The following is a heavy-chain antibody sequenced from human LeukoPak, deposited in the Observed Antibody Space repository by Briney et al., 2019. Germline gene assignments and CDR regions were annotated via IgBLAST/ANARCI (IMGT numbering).Heavy chain of an antibody. V-gene: IGHV1-24*01. CDR1: GYTLTELS. CDR3: ATDIPASSGWWTKFDY. Sequence: ASVKVYCKVSGYTLTELSMHWVRQAPGKGLEWMGGFDPEDGETIYAQKFQGRVTMTEDTSTDTAYMELSSLRSEDTAVYYCATDIPASSGWWTKFDYWGQGTLVTVSS. J-gene: IGHJ4*02. CDR2: FDPEDGET. D-gene: IGHD6-19*01.